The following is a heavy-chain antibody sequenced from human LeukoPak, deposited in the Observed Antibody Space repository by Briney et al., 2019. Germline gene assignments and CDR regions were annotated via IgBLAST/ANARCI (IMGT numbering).Heavy chain of an antibody. CDR1: GGSISGYY. V-gene: IGHV4-34*01. D-gene: IGHD5-12*01. Sequence: SETLSLTCTVSGGSISGYYWSWIRQPPGRGLEWIGEINHSGSTNYNPSLKSRVTLSVDTSKNQFSLKLTSVTAADTAMYYCARARGTVAIDYWGQGTRVTVSS. CDR2: INHSGST. J-gene: IGHJ4*02. CDR3: ARARGTVAIDY.